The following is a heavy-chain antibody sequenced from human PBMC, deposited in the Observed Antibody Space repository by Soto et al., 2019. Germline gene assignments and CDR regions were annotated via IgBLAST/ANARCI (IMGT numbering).Heavy chain of an antibody. CDR3: ARTTVTNYYYYYYGMDV. CDR1: GGSISSGGYY. D-gene: IGHD4-17*01. Sequence: SETLSLTCTVSGGSISSGGYYWSWIRQHPGKGLEWIGYIYYSGSTYYNPSLKSRVTISVDTSKDQFSLKLSSVTAADTAVYYCARTTVTNYYYYYYGMDVWGQGTTVTVSS. J-gene: IGHJ6*02. CDR2: IYYSGST. V-gene: IGHV4-31*03.